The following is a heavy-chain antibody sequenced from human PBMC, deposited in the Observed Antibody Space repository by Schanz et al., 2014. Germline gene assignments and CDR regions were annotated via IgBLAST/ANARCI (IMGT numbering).Heavy chain of an antibody. Sequence: EVKLVESGGGLVQPGGSLRLSCAASGFTFSDHFMDWVRQAPGKGLEWVSAITGSGSKTYYADSVKGRFTIARDNSKNTLFLQMDSLRVEDTAVYYCAKVAPAATYLDSWGLGTLVTVSS. CDR3: AKVAPAATYLDS. V-gene: IGHV3-23*04. CDR2: ITGSGSKT. D-gene: IGHD2-2*01. CDR1: GFTFSDHF. J-gene: IGHJ4*02.